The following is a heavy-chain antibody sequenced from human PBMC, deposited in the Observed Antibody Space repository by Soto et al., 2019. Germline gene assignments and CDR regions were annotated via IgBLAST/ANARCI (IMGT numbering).Heavy chain of an antibody. CDR1: GGSISSSNW. D-gene: IGHD3-10*01. J-gene: IGHJ6*02. CDR3: ARVTGHYYYGMDV. V-gene: IGHV4-4*02. Sequence: QVQLQESGPGLVKPSGTLSLTCAVSGGSISSSNWWSWVRQPPGKGLEWIGEIYHSGSTNYNPSLNSRVTISVGKSKNQFSLKLSSVPAADTAVYYCARVTGHYYYGMDVWGQGTKVTVSS. CDR2: IYHSGST.